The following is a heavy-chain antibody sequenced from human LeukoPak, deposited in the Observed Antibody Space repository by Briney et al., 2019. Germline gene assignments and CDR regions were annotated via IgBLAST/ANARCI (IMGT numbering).Heavy chain of an antibody. D-gene: IGHD6-19*01. CDR2: IKQDGSEK. CDR1: GFTFSNYW. Sequence: GSLRLSCAASGFTFSNYWMTWVRQAPGKGLEWVGNIKQDGSEKYYVDSVKGRFTISRDNAKNTLYLQMNSLRAEDTAVYYCARDPGAVAALDAFDIWGQGTMVTVSS. J-gene: IGHJ3*02. V-gene: IGHV3-7*01. CDR3: ARDPGAVAALDAFDI.